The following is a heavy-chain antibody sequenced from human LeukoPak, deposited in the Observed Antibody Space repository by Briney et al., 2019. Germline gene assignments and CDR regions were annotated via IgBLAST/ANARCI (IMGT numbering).Heavy chain of an antibody. CDR2: ISGSGGST. Sequence: GGSLRLSCAASGFTFSSYAMSWVRQAPGKGLEWVSAISGSGGSTYYADSVKGRFTISRDNSKNTLYLQMNSLRAEDTAVYYCARHRTVHDSTDYYFYYFDYWGQGTLVTVSS. CDR3: ARHRTVHDSTDYYFYYFDY. J-gene: IGHJ4*02. CDR1: GFTFSSYA. D-gene: IGHD3-22*01. V-gene: IGHV3-23*01.